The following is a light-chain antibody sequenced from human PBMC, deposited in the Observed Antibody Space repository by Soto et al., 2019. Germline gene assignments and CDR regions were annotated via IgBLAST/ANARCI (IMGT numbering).Light chain of an antibody. V-gene: IGLV1-44*01. CDR2: YNN. CDR3: AAWDDTLKRYV. Sequence: QTVVTQPPSASETPGQTVSISCSGSNSNIASNTVNWYQHLPGTAPKLLIYYNNQRPSGVPDRFSGSKSGTSASLAISGLQSEDESDYYCAAWDDTLKRYVFGTGTQLTV. J-gene: IGLJ1*01. CDR1: NSNIASNT.